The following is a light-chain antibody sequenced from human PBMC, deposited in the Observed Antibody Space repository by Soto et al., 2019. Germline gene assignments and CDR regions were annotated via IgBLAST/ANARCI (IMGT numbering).Light chain of an antibody. CDR3: SSFAGSNSFPYV. V-gene: IGLV2-14*01. J-gene: IGLJ1*01. CDR2: EVS. Sequence: QSVLTQPASVSGSPGQSITISCTRTSSDVGGYNYVSWYQQHPGKAPKLMIYEVSNRPSGVSNRFSGSKSSNTASLTISGLQAEDEADYYCSSFAGSNSFPYVFGTGTKVTVL. CDR1: SSDVGGYNY.